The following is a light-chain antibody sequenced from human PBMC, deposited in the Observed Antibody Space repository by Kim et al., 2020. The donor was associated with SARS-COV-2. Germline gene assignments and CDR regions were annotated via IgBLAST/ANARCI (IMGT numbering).Light chain of an antibody. J-gene: IGLJ3*02. V-gene: IGLV3-1*01. Sequence: SYELTQPPSVSVSPGQTASITCSGDKLGDKYACWYQQKPGQSPVLVIYHDSKRPSGIPERFSGSTSGHTATLTISGTQAMDEADYYCQAWDSSTEVFGGG. CDR1: KLGDKY. CDR3: QAWDSSTEV. CDR2: HDS.